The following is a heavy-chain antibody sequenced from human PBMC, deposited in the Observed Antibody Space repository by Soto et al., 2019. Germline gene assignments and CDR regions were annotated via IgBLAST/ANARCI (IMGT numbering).Heavy chain of an antibody. J-gene: IGHJ5*02. CDR2: IYYSGST. Sequence: QVQLQESGPGLVKPSETLTLTCTVSGGSVNNGNYYWSWIRQPPGKGLEWIGHIYYSGSTNYNPSLKSRVIISTDTSKKQFSLKLSSVTAADTAVYFCARDPGVGLSARWFDPWGQGALVTVSS. V-gene: IGHV4-61*01. D-gene: IGHD2-8*01. CDR3: ARDPGVGLSARWFDP. CDR1: GGSVNNGNYY.